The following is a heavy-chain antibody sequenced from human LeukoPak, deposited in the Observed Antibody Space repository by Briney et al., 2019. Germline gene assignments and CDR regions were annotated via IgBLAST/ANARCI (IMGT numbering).Heavy chain of an antibody. Sequence: GRSLRLSCAASGFTFSSYAMHWVRQAPGKGLEWVAVISFDGRNKYYADSVKGRFTISRDNSKNTLYLQMNSLRSEDTAVYYCARGRIQLWLPALPDYWGQGTLVTVSS. J-gene: IGHJ4*02. CDR1: GFTFSSYA. CDR3: ARGRIQLWLPALPDY. D-gene: IGHD5-18*01. CDR2: ISFDGRNK. V-gene: IGHV3-30*04.